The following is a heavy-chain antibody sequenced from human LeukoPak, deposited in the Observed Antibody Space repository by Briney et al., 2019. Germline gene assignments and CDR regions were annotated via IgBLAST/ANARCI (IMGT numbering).Heavy chain of an antibody. D-gene: IGHD6-19*01. CDR1: GFTFSDYY. Sequence: GGSLRFSCAASGFTFSDYYMSWIRQAPGKGLEWVSYISSSSSYTNYADSVKGRFTISRDNAKNSLYLQMNSLRAEDTAVYYCARGGIAVAGTYYFDYWGQGTLITVSS. V-gene: IGHV3-11*06. CDR2: ISSSSSYT. J-gene: IGHJ4*02. CDR3: ARGGIAVAGTYYFDY.